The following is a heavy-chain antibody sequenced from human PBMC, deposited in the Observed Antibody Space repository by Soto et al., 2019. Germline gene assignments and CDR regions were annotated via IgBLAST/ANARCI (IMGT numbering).Heavy chain of an antibody. J-gene: IGHJ4*02. V-gene: IGHV3-74*01. CDR2: INSDGSST. CDR3: ARAKGYYDSSGYLGY. CDR1: GFTFSSYW. D-gene: IGHD3-22*01. Sequence: PGGSLRLSCAASGFTFSSYWMHWVRQAPGKGLVWVSRINSDGSSTSYADSVKGRFTISRDNAKNTLYLQMNSLRAEDTAVYYCARAKGYYDSSGYLGYWGQGTLVTVSS.